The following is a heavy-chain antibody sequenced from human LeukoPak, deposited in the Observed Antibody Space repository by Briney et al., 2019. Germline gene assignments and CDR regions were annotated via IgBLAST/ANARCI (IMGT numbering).Heavy chain of an antibody. V-gene: IGHV3-66*01. CDR1: GFTVSNNY. CDR2: SYSGET. CDR3: VRDQFS. D-gene: IGHD3-3*01. J-gene: IGHJ6*02. Sequence: PGGSLRLSCAASGFTVSNNYMSWVRQAPGRLEWLSASYSGETQYADSVKGRFTISRDDSKNTVYLQMNSLRDEDTATYYCVRDQFSWGQGTTVTVSS.